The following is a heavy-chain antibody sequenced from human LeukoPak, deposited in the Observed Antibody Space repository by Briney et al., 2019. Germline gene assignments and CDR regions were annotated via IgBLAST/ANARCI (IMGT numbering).Heavy chain of an antibody. V-gene: IGHV1-69*04. D-gene: IGHD3-22*01. CDR3: ARDQYYDSSGCFDY. J-gene: IGHJ4*02. CDR2: IIPIFGIA. Sequence: ASVKVSCKASGGTFSSYAISWVRQAPGQGLEWMGRIIPIFGIANYAQKFQGRVTITADKSTSTAYMELSSLRSEDTAVYYCARDQYYDSSGCFDYWGQGTLVPVSS. CDR1: GGTFSSYA.